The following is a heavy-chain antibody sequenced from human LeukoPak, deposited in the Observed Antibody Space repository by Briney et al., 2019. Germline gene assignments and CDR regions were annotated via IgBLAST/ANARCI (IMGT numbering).Heavy chain of an antibody. D-gene: IGHD6-19*01. CDR1: GGSISSYY. CDR2: IYYSGST. Sequence: SETLSLTCTVSGGSISSYYWSWIRQPPGKGLEWIGYIYYSGSTNYNPSLKSRVTISVDTSRNQFSLKLSSVTAADTAVYYCARHAPPDTSGWYYFDYWGQGTLVTVSS. V-gene: IGHV4-59*08. CDR3: ARHAPPDTSGWYYFDY. J-gene: IGHJ4*02.